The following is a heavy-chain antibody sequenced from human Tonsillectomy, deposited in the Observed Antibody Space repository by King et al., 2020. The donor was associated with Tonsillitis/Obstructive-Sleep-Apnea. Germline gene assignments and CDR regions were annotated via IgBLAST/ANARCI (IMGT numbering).Heavy chain of an antibody. D-gene: IGHD1-1*01. Sequence: VQLVESGGGVVQPGRSLRLSCAASGLTFGSFAMHWVRQAPGKGLEWVAIISYDGSNKYYADSVKGRFTISRDNSKNTLYLQMNSLRAEDTAVYYCAVSTSMAPFDYWGLGSLVTVSS. V-gene: IGHV3-30*04. J-gene: IGHJ4*02. CDR1: GLTFGSFA. CDR2: ISYDGSNK. CDR3: AVSTSMAPFDY.